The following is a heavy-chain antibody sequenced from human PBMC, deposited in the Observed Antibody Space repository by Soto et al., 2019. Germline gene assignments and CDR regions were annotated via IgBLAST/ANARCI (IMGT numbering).Heavy chain of an antibody. J-gene: IGHJ4*02. V-gene: IGHV3-23*01. CDR3: ANQWLVSYYFDY. D-gene: IGHD6-19*01. Sequence: GGSLRLSCAASGFTFSSYAMSRVRQAPGKGLEWVSAISGSGGSTYYADSVKGRFTISRDNSKNTLYLQMNSLRAEDTAVYYCANQWLVSYYFDYWGQGTLVTVS. CDR1: GFTFSSYA. CDR2: ISGSGGST.